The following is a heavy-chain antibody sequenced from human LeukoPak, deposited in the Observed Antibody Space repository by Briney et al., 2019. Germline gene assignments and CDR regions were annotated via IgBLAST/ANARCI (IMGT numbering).Heavy chain of an antibody. D-gene: IGHD6-19*01. V-gene: IGHV3-23*01. J-gene: IGHJ4*02. CDR2: IFGSGGST. CDR3: AGRKRLVPRVS. Sequence: GGSLRLSCAAPGFTFSSYAMSWVRQAPGKGLEWVSAIFGSGGSTYYADSVKVRFTISRYNSKNTLYLQMNSLRAEDPAVYYCAGRKRLVPRVSWGQGTLVTVSS. CDR1: GFTFSSYA.